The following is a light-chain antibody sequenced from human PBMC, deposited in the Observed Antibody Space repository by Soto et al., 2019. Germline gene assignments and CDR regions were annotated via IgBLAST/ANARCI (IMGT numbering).Light chain of an antibody. CDR1: QSVSSN. V-gene: IGKV3-15*01. CDR2: GAS. CDR3: QQSYSTPLWT. J-gene: IGKJ1*01. Sequence: EIVMTQSPATLSVSPGERATLSCRASQSVSSNLAWYQQKPGQAPRLLIYGASTRATGIPARFSGSGSGTDFTLTISSLQPEDFATYYCQQSYSTPLWTFGQGTKVDIK.